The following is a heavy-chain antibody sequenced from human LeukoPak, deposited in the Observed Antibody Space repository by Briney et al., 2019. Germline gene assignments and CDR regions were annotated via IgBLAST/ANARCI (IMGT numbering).Heavy chain of an antibody. J-gene: IGHJ4*02. V-gene: IGHV1-2*04. Sequence: ASVKVSCKASGYTFTGYYMQWVRQAPGQGLEWMGWINPNSGGTNYAQKFQGWVTMTRDTSISTAYMELSRLRSDDTAVYYCARAAVAGTWFDYWGQGTLVTVSS. D-gene: IGHD6-19*01. CDR2: INPNSGGT. CDR3: ARAAVAGTWFDY. CDR1: GYTFTGYY.